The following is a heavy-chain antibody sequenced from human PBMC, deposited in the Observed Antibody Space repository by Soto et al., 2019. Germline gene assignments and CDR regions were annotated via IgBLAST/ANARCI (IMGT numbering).Heavy chain of an antibody. CDR1: GFSISTRGVA. CDR2: IYWDDDK. CDR3: AHEHPAGGSFDY. Sequence: QITLKESGPTLMKPTQTLTLTCTFSGFSISTRGVAVGWIRQPPGKALEWLALIYWDDDKRYSPSLENRLTITKDTTKNQVVPTMTNLDPVDTGTYYCAHEHPAGGSFDYGGQGTLVTVSS. D-gene: IGHD1-26*01. J-gene: IGHJ4*02. V-gene: IGHV2-5*02.